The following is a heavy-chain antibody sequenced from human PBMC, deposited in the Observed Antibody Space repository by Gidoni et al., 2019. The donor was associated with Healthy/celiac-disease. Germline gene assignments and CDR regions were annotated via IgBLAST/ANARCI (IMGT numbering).Heavy chain of an antibody. CDR1: GFTFSSYA. CDR3: AKGGYSYGGRGWFDP. V-gene: IGHV3-23*01. J-gene: IGHJ5*02. D-gene: IGHD5-18*01. Sequence: EVQLLESGGGLVQPGGSLRLSCAASGFTFSSYAMSWFRQAPGKGLEWVSAISGSGGSTYYADSVKGRFTISRDNSKNTLYLQMNSLRAEDTAVYYCAKGGYSYGGRGWFDPWGQGTLVTVSS. CDR2: ISGSGGST.